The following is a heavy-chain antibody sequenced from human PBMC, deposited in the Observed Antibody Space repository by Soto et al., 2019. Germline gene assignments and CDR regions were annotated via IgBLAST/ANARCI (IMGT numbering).Heavy chain of an antibody. Sequence: SGPTLVNPTQTLTLTCTLSGFSLSTSGVAVGWIRQAPRKAPEWIAFIFWDDDKRYSPSLENRLTITKDTSKNQVVLTMTNMGPVDTATYYCARIFDFWSGYYFSYWGRGTLVTVSS. D-gene: IGHD3-3*01. CDR2: IFWDDDK. CDR3: ARIFDFWSGYYFSY. J-gene: IGHJ4*02. V-gene: IGHV2-5*02. CDR1: GFSLSTSGVA.